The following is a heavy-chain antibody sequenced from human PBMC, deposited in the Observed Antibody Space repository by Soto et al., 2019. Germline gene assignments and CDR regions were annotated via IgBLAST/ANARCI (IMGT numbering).Heavy chain of an antibody. CDR1: GFTFSSYG. Sequence: SLRLSCAASGFTFSSYGMHWVRQAPGKGLEWVAVISYDGSNKYYADSVKGRFTISRDNSKNTLYLQMNSLRAEDTAVYYCALPRRRVAYDSSGYDYFDYWGQGTLVTVSS. J-gene: IGHJ4*02. V-gene: IGHV3-30*03. CDR3: ALPRRRVAYDSSGYDYFDY. CDR2: ISYDGSNK. D-gene: IGHD3-22*01.